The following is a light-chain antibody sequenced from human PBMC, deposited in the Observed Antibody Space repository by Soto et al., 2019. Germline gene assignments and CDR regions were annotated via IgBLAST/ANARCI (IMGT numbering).Light chain of an antibody. CDR3: QQRSNWLPELI. J-gene: IGKJ4*01. CDR2: DAS. V-gene: IGKV3-11*01. CDR1: QSVSSY. Sequence: EIVLTQSPSTLSLSPGERATLSCRASQSVSSYLAWYQQKPGQAPRLLIYDASNRATGIPARFSGSGSGTDFTLTISSLEPEDCAVYYCQQRSNWLPELIFGGGTKVEIK.